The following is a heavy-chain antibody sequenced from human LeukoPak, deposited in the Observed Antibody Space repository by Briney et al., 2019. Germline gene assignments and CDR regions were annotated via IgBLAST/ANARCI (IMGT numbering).Heavy chain of an antibody. CDR2: IYHNGNT. Sequence: PSETLSLTCAVSGYSIRSGYYWGWIRQPPGKALEWIGRIYHNGNTYYNPSLKSRVTISIDLSKNQFSLKLSSVTAADMAVYYCARSDGYFRLDYWGQGTPVTVSS. D-gene: IGHD2-21*01. J-gene: IGHJ4*02. V-gene: IGHV4-38-2*01. CDR3: ARSDGYFRLDY. CDR1: GYSIRSGYY.